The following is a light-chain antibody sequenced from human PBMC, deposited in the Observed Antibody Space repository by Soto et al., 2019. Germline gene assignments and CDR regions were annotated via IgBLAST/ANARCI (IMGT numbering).Light chain of an antibody. J-gene: IGKJ2*01. Sequence: DIQMTQSPSTLSASVGDRVTITCRASQSISSWLAWYQQKPGKAPKLLIYDASSLESGVPSRFSGSGSGTEFTLTISSLQPDDFATYYCQQCDSYPYTFGQGTHLEI. V-gene: IGKV1-5*01. CDR2: DAS. CDR1: QSISSW. CDR3: QQCDSYPYT.